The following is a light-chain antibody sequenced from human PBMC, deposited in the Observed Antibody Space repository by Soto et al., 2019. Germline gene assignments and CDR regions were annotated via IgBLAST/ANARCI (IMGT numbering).Light chain of an antibody. J-gene: IGKJ3*01. Sequence: EIVLTQSPATLSLSPGERATLSCRASQSVRGSLAWYQQKPGQAPRLLIYDASNRATGIPARFSGGGSGTDFTLTISSLEPEDFAVYYCQQRSNWPTFGPGTKVDI. CDR1: QSVRGS. V-gene: IGKV3-11*01. CDR3: QQRSNWPT. CDR2: DAS.